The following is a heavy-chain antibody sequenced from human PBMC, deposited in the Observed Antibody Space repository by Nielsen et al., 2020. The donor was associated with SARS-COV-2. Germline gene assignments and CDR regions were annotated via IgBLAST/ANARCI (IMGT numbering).Heavy chain of an antibody. D-gene: IGHD2-15*01. CDR1: GDSIRTSTLYY. CDR3: ARRSSGGARYQY. CDR2: VYFSGTT. V-gene: IGHV4-39*01. J-gene: IGHJ4*02. Sequence: SETLSLTCTVSGDSIRTSTLYYWGWIRQSPGKGLEWIGSVYFSGTTYYNPSLKTRVDISVATSTNQFYLKLNSVTAADTAVYYCARRSSGGARYQYWGQGILVTVS.